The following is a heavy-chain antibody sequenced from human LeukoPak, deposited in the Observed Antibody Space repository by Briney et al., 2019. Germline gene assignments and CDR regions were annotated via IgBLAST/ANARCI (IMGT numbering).Heavy chain of an antibody. CDR3: ARQSSGLHY. CDR2: IYYSGST. Sequence: SETLSLTCTVSGGSISSYHWSWIRQPPGKGLEWIGYIYYSGSTNYNPSLKSRVTISVDTSKNQFSLKLSSVTAADTAVYYCARQSSGLHYWGQGTLVTVSS. CDR1: GGSISSYH. V-gene: IGHV4-59*01. J-gene: IGHJ4*02. D-gene: IGHD3-22*01.